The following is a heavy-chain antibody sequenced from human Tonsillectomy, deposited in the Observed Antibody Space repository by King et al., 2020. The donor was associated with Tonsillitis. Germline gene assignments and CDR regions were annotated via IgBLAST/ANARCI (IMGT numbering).Heavy chain of an antibody. CDR2: MYTNGET. D-gene: IGHD2-8*02. CDR3: ATGQQPMGLDS. CDR1: GDSISSGRHY. Sequence: VQLQESGPGLVKPSQTLSLTCSVSGDSISSGRHYWSWVRQPAGKGLEWIGRMYTNGETNYNPSLKSRVTISLDTSKNHFALKVTSVTAADTAMYYCATGQQPMGLDSWGQGTLATVSS. J-gene: IGHJ4*02. V-gene: IGHV4-61*02.